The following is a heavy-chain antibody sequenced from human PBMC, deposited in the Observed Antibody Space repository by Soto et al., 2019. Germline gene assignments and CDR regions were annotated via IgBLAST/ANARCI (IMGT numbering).Heavy chain of an antibody. J-gene: IGHJ5*02. Sequence: PETLSLTCTLSGPSISSYYWSWIRQPPGKGLEWIGYIYYSGSTNYNPSLKSRVTISVDTSKNQFSLKLSSVTAADTAVYYCARGRSSSWYRDWFDPWGQGTLVTVSS. CDR3: ARGRSSSWYRDWFDP. CDR1: GPSISSYY. D-gene: IGHD6-13*01. V-gene: IGHV4-59*01. CDR2: IYYSGST.